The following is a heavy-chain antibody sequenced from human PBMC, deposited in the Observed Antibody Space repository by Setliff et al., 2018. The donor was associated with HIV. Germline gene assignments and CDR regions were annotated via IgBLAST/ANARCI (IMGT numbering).Heavy chain of an antibody. CDR2: THYSGSS. V-gene: IGHV4-59*11. CDR3: ARDVGLCGVDCWPYFYFDL. D-gene: IGHD2-21*02. Sequence: SETLSLTCSVSGYSISNHYWNWIRQPPGKGLEWIGSTHYSGSSYYSPSLKSRVTISLDTSKNQFSLKLSSMAAADTAVYYCARDVGLCGVDCWPYFYFDLWGRGNLVTATS. CDR1: GYSISNHY. J-gene: IGHJ2*01.